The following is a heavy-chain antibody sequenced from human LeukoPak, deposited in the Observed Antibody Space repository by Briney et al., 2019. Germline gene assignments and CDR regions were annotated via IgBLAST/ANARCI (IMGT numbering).Heavy chain of an antibody. CDR2: ISGSGGST. V-gene: IGHV3-23*01. CDR3: AKSGYYYGSGSYYSTRYFDY. Sequence: GGSLRLSCAASGFTFSSYGMSWVRQAPGKGLEWVSAISGSGGSTYYADSVKGRFTISRDNSKNTLYLQMNSLRAEDAAVYYCAKSGYYYGSGSYYSTRYFDYWGQGTLVTVSS. D-gene: IGHD3-10*01. J-gene: IGHJ4*02. CDR1: GFTFSSYG.